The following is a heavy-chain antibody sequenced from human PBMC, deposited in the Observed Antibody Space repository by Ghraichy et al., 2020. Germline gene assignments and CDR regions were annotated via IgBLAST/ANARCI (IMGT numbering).Heavy chain of an antibody. V-gene: IGHV3-48*02. Sequence: GGSLRLSCAASGFTFSSYSMNWVRQAPGKGLEWISYISSSSRTIFYADSVKGRFTISGDNDKKSLYLQTNTLRDEDTAVYYCAKNLAARKGFWYFDLWGRGTLVTVSS. J-gene: IGHJ2*01. CDR1: GFTFSSYS. CDR2: ISSSSRTI. D-gene: IGHD6-6*01. CDR3: AKNLAARKGFWYFDL.